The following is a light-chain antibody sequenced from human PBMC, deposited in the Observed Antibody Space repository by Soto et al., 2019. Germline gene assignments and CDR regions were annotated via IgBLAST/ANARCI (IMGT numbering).Light chain of an antibody. CDR1: SSDVGGYKH. CDR3: NSQRSSGTRV. Sequence: QSALTQPPSASGSPGQSVTTSCTGTSSDVGGYKHVSWYQHHPGKAPKLMIYEVSNRPSGVSNRFSGSKSGYTASLTISGLQAEDEADYYCNSQRSSGTRVFGTGTNVTVL. J-gene: IGLJ1*01. CDR2: EVS. V-gene: IGLV2-14*01.